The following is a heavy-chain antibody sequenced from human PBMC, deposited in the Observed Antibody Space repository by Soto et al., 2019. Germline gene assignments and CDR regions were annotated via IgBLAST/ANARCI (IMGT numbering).Heavy chain of an antibody. CDR1: GGTFSSYT. CDR2: IIPILGIA. V-gene: IGHV1-69*02. D-gene: IGHD2-15*01. J-gene: IGHJ5*02. Sequence: ASVKVSCKASGGTFSSYTISWVRQAPGQGLEWMGRIIPILGIANYAQKFQGRVTITADKSTSTAYMELSSLRSEDTAVYYCARSRAKGYCSGGSCGNWFDPWGQGTLVTV. CDR3: ARSRAKGYCSGGSCGNWFDP.